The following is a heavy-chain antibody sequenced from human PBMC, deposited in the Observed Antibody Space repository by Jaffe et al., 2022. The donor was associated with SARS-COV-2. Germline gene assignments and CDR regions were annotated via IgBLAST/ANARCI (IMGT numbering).Heavy chain of an antibody. CDR3: ARLNIVVVPAASSPGDYYYYYYGMDV. CDR2: IYPGDSDT. D-gene: IGHD2-2*01. J-gene: IGHJ6*02. V-gene: IGHV5-51*01. CDR1: GYSFTSYW. Sequence: EVQLVQSGAEVKKPGESLKISCKGSGYSFTSYWIGWVRQMPGKGLEWMGIIYPGDSDTRYSPSFQGQVTISADKSISTAYLQWSSLKASDTAMYYCARLNIVVVPAASSPGDYYYYYYGMDVWGQGTTVTVSS.